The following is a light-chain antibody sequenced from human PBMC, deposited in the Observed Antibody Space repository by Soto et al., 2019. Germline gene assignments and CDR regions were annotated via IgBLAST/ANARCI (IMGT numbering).Light chain of an antibody. CDR3: QQYNNWPRT. J-gene: IGKJ1*01. CDR2: GAS. Sequence: EIVMTHSPATLSVSPLERATLSCSASQSVSSNLAWYQQKPGQAPRLLIYGASTRATGIPARFSGSGSGTEFTLTISSLQSEDFAVYYCQQYNNWPRTCGQGTKVDIK. V-gene: IGKV3-15*01. CDR1: QSVSSN.